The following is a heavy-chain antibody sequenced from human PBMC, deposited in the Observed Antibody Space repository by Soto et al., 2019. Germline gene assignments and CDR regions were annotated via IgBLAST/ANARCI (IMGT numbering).Heavy chain of an antibody. J-gene: IGHJ4*02. Sequence: GGSLRLSCAASGFTFSSYSMNWVRQAPGKGLEWVSSISSSSSYIYYADSVKGRFTISRDNAKNSLYLQMNSLRAEDTAVYYCARDLDQWTSAALDYWGQGTLVTVSS. CDR3: ARDLDQWTSAALDY. CDR2: ISSSSSYI. CDR1: GFTFSSYS. V-gene: IGHV3-21*01. D-gene: IGHD6-13*01.